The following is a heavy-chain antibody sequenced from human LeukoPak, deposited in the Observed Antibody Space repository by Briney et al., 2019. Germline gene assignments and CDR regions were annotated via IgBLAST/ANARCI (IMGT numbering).Heavy chain of an antibody. CDR1: GGSFSGYY. D-gene: IGHD6-13*01. V-gene: IGHV4-34*01. J-gene: IGHJ4*02. Sequence: SSETLSLTCAVYGGSFSGYYWSWIRQPPGKGLEWIGEINHSGSTNYNPSLKSRVTISVDTSKNQFSLKLSFVTAADTAVYYCARTSILDIAAAGSLNTFDYWGQGTLVTVSS. CDR2: INHSGST. CDR3: ARTSILDIAAAGSLNTFDY.